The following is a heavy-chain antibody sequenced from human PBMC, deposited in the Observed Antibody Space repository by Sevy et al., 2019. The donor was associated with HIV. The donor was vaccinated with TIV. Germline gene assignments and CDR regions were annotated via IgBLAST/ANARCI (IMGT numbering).Heavy chain of an antibody. J-gene: IGHJ4*02. D-gene: IGHD3-22*01. CDR3: VKDVAYDNTYLDY. CDR2: VSGSGGRT. CDR1: GFTFTSYA. Sequence: GGSLRLSCAVSGFTFTSYAMNWVRQAPGKGLEWVSGVSGSGGRTYYADSVKGRFSTSRDNSRNTLYLHINSLRAEDTAVYYCVKDVAYDNTYLDYWGQGTLVTVSS. V-gene: IGHV3-23*01.